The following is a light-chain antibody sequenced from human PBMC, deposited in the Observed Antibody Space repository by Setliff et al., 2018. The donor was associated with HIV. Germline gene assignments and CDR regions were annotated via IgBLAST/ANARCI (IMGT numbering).Light chain of an antibody. V-gene: IGLV2-8*01. Sequence: HSALTQPASVSGSPGQPITISCTGTSSDVGTYNFVSWYQQHPGKAPKLLIYEFTKRPSGVPDRFSGSKSGNAASLTVSGLQAEDEADYYCTSYAGSSNVVFGGGTKVTVL. CDR3: TSYAGSSNVV. CDR1: SSDVGTYNF. J-gene: IGLJ2*01. CDR2: EFT.